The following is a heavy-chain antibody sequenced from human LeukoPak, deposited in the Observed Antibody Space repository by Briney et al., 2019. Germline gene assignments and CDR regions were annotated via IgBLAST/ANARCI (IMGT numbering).Heavy chain of an antibody. J-gene: IGHJ3*02. CDR3: SRAGSTFMVPDSFDN. Sequence: GGSLRLSCAASRFTFSNYAIHWVRQAPGKGLEWVAVTSYDGINKYYADSVKGRLTISGDNSKNTLYLQMNSLRAEDTAVYYCSRAGSTFMVPDSFDNLGQGTMVTVSS. CDR1: RFTFSNYA. CDR2: TSYDGINK. V-gene: IGHV3-30*04. D-gene: IGHD3-10*01.